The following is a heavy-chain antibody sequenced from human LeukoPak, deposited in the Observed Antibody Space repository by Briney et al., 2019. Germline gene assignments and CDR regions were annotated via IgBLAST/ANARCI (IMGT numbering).Heavy chain of an antibody. CDR2: FDPEDGET. D-gene: IGHD2-2*02. Sequence: GASVKVSCKASGYTFTSYGISWVRQAPGQGLEWMGGFDPEDGETIYAQKFQGRVTMTEDTSTDTAYMELSSLRSEDTAVYYCATWGLVVPAAIPNWFDPWGQGTLVTVSS. V-gene: IGHV1-24*01. CDR1: GYTFTSYG. CDR3: ATWGLVVPAAIPNWFDP. J-gene: IGHJ5*02.